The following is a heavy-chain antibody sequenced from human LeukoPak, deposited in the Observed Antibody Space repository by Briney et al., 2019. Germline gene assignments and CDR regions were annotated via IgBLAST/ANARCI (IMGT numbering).Heavy chain of an antibody. Sequence: PGGSLRLSCAASGFTFSNYEMNWVRQAPGKGLQWVSSISSSSSYISYADSVKGRFTISRDNAKNSLYLQMNSLRAEDTAVYYCARAGIAAAGNPVTPNYYYYYMDVWGKGTTVTISS. CDR2: ISSSSSYI. V-gene: IGHV3-21*01. D-gene: IGHD6-13*01. CDR1: GFTFSNYE. CDR3: ARAGIAAAGNPVTPNYYYYYMDV. J-gene: IGHJ6*03.